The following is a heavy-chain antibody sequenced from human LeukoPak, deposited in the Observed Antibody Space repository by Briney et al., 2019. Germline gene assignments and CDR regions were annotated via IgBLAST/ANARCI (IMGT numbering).Heavy chain of an antibody. Sequence: GGSLRLSCAVSGFTVSSNYMNWVRQAPGKGLEWVSVIYSGGSTYYADSVKGRFTFSRDNSKNTVYLQMNSLRAEDTAVYYCARVGRWLQGDFDYWGQGTLVTVSS. J-gene: IGHJ4*02. CDR2: IYSGGST. CDR1: GFTVSSNY. CDR3: ARVGRWLQGDFDY. D-gene: IGHD5-24*01. V-gene: IGHV3-66*01.